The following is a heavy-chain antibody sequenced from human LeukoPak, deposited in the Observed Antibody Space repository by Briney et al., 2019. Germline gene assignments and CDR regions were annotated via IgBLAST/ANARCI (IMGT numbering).Heavy chain of an antibody. Sequence: ASVKVSCKASGYTFTGYYMHWVRQAPGQGLEWMGWINPNSGDTNYAQKFQGRVTMTRETSISTAYMELSRLRSDDTAVYYCARDGEIRGVIVYWGQGTLVTVSS. D-gene: IGHD3-10*01. J-gene: IGHJ4*02. CDR1: GYTFTGYY. CDR2: INPNSGDT. CDR3: ARDGEIRGVIVY. V-gene: IGHV1-2*02.